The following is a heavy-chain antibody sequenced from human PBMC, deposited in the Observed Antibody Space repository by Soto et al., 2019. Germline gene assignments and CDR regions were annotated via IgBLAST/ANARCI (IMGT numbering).Heavy chain of an antibody. J-gene: IGHJ6*02. V-gene: IGHV5-51*01. CDR1: GYSFTSYW. CDR2: IYPGDSDT. D-gene: IGHD2-2*01. CDR3: ARNGVVPAANPGYYYYYGMDV. Sequence: GESLKISCKGSGYSFTSYWIGWVRQMPGKGLEWMGIIYPGDSDTRYSPSFQGQVTISADKSISTAYLQWSSLKASDTAMYYCARNGVVPAANPGYYYYYGMDVWGQGTTVTVSS.